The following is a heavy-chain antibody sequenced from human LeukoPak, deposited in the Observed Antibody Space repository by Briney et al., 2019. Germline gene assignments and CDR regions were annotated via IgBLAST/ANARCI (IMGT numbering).Heavy chain of an antibody. J-gene: IGHJ4*02. V-gene: IGHV3-74*01. D-gene: IGHD6-19*01. CDR1: GFTFSSYW. Sequence: GGSLRLSCAASGFTFSSYWMHWVRQAPGKGLVWVSRINSDGSSTSYADSVKGRFTISRDNAKNTLYLQMSSLRAEDTAIYYCAKELQWHLRSYHFDYWGPGTLVTVSS. CDR2: INSDGSST. CDR3: AKELQWHLRSYHFDY.